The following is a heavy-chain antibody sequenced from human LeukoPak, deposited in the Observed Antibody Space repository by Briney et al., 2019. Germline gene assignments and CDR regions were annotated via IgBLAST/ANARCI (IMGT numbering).Heavy chain of an antibody. D-gene: IGHD3-10*01. V-gene: IGHV1-8*01. J-gene: IGHJ5*02. Sequence: ASVKVSCKASGYTFTSYDINWVRQATGQGLEWMGWMNPNSGNTGYAQKFQGRVTMTRNTSISTAYMELSSLRSEDKAVYYCARARGARRRYGSGSSNRFDPWGQGTLVTVSS. CDR1: GYTFTSYD. CDR3: ARARGARRRYGSGSSNRFDP. CDR2: MNPNSGNT.